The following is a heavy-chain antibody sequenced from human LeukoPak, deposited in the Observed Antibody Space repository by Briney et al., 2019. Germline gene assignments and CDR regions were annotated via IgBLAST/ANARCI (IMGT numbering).Heavy chain of an antibody. CDR2: ISAYNGNT. V-gene: IGHV1-18*01. Sequence: ASVTVSCKASGYTFSNYGITWVRQAPGQGLEWMGWISAYNGNTNYVQKVQGRVNMTTDTSTSTAYMELRSLRSDDTAVYYCARNMVGVGMDVWGQGTTVTVSS. CDR1: GYTFSNYG. D-gene: IGHD2-15*01. J-gene: IGHJ6*02. CDR3: ARNMVGVGMDV.